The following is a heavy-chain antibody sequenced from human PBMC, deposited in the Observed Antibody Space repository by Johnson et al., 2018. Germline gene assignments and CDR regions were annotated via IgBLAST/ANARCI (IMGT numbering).Heavy chain of an antibody. CDR3: AKVLLWSVQYFQH. D-gene: IGHD3-10*01. CDR1: RFTFSSYG. V-gene: IGHV3-30*18. CDR2: ISYEGSNK. J-gene: IGHJ1*01. Sequence: VQLVQCGGGLVKPGGSLRLACAASRFTFSSYGMHWVRPAPGKGLEGGAVISYEGSNKYYADAVKGRFTNSRDNSKKTLYLQMNSLRAEDTAVYYCAKVLLWSVQYFQHWGQGTLVTVSS.